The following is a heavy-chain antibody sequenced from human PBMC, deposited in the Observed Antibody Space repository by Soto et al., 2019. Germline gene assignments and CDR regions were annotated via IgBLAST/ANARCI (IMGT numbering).Heavy chain of an antibody. V-gene: IGHV3-33*01. Sequence: GGSLRLSCAASGFTFHTYGMHWVRQIPGKGLQWVAIIWYDGSIKYYADSVRGRFTISRDNSKNTLYLQMDSLRDEDTAVYYYARIDCTGDNCNPYYHYGMDVWGQGTTVTVSS. CDR3: ARIDCTGDNCNPYYHYGMDV. CDR2: IWYDGSIK. CDR1: GFTFHTYG. D-gene: IGHD2-8*02. J-gene: IGHJ6*02.